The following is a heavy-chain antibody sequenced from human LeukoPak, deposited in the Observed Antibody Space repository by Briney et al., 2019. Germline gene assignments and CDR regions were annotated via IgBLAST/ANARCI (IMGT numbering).Heavy chain of an antibody. J-gene: IGHJ4*02. CDR2: IIGSGGST. CDR1: GFTFSSYA. CDR3: AKSDNWFREFLFDY. Sequence: QPGGSLRLSCAASGFTFSSYAMSWVRQAPGKGLEWVSAIIGSGGSTYYADSVKGRFTISRDHSKNTLYLQMNSLRAEDTAVYYCAKSDNWFREFLFDYWGQGTLVTVSS. V-gene: IGHV3-23*01. D-gene: IGHD3-10*01.